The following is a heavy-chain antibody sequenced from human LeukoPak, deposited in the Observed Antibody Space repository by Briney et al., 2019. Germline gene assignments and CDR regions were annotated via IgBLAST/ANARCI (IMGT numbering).Heavy chain of an antibody. CDR2: IIPIFGTA. CDR3: ARSAAGPLDDAFDI. Sequence: SVKVSCKASGYTFTSYDINWVRQAPGQGLEWMGGIIPIFGTANYAQKFQGRVTTTADESTSTAYMELSSLRSEDTAVYYCARSAAGPLDDAFDIWGQGTMVTVSS. D-gene: IGHD6-13*01. CDR1: GYTFTSYD. V-gene: IGHV1-69*13. J-gene: IGHJ3*02.